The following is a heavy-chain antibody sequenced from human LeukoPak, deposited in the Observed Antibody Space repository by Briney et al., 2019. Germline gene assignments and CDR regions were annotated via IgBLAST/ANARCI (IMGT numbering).Heavy chain of an antibody. CDR3: ASSSSGPGNYYFDY. CDR1: GYTFTSYG. Sequence: GASVKVSCKASGYTFTSYGISWVRQAPGQGLEWRGWISAYKGNTNYAQKLQGRVTVTTDTSTSTAYMELRSLRSDDTAVYYCASSSSGPGNYYFDYWGQGTLVTVSS. CDR2: ISAYKGNT. D-gene: IGHD6-19*01. J-gene: IGHJ4*02. V-gene: IGHV1-18*01.